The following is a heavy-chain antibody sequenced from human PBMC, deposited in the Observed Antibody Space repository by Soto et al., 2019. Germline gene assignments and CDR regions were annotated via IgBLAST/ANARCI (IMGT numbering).Heavy chain of an antibody. CDR2: IFYSETT. CDR1: GDSISSGGYY. CDR3: ARGFLEWLSHPYYGMDV. J-gene: IGHJ6*02. D-gene: IGHD3-3*01. Sequence: SETLSLTCTVSGDSISSGGYYWSWIRQHPGKGLEWVGYIFYSETTYHNPSLQSRVTMSADTSKNQFSLNLSSVTAADTAVYYCARGFLEWLSHPYYGMDVWGQGTTVTVSS. V-gene: IGHV4-31*03.